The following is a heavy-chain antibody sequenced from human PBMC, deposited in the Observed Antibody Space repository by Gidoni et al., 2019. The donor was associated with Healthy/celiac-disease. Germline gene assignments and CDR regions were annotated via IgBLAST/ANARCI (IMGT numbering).Heavy chain of an antibody. Sequence: QVQLVQSGAEVKKPGASVKVSCKASGYTFTSYGISWVRQAPGQGLEWMGWISAYNGNTNYAQKLQGRVTMTTDTSTSTAYMELRSLRSDDTAVYYCARVGPGEIVVVPAAMYFDYWGQGTLVTVSS. V-gene: IGHV1-18*01. CDR2: ISAYNGNT. CDR1: GYTFTSYG. J-gene: IGHJ4*02. CDR3: ARVGPGEIVVVPAAMYFDY. D-gene: IGHD2-2*01.